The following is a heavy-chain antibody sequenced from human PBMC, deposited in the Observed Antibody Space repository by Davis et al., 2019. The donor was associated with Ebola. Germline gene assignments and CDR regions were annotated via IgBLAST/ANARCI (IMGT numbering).Heavy chain of an antibody. CDR3: ARIKITLVRGVVVPGGGFDS. CDR2: LSPGDSAA. CDR1: GYTFTTYW. Sequence: GESLKISCKGSGYTFTTYWIGWVRQMPGKGLEWMGILSPGDSAARYSPSFQGQVTISADKSISTAYLQWSSLEASDTAMYYCARIKITLVRGVVVPGGGFDSWGQGTMITVSS. J-gene: IGHJ3*01. V-gene: IGHV5-51*01. D-gene: IGHD3-10*01.